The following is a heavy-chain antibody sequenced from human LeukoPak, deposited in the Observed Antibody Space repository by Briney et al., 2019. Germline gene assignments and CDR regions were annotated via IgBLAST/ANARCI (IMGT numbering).Heavy chain of an antibody. V-gene: IGHV4-34*01. CDR3: ARFAVVTATADY. CDR2: INHSGST. J-gene: IGHJ4*02. D-gene: IGHD2-21*02. CDR1: GGSFSGYY. Sequence: ESSETLSLTCAVYGGSFSGYYWSWIRQPPGKGLEWIGEINHSGSTNYNPSLKSRVTISVDTSKNQFSLKLSSVTAADTAVYYCARFAVVTATADYRGQGTLVTVSS.